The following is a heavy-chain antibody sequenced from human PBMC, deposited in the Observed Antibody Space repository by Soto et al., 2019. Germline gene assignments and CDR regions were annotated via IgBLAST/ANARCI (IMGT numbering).Heavy chain of an antibody. CDR1: GFTFSSYA. D-gene: IGHD3-10*01. V-gene: IGHV3-23*01. CDR3: AKYFPTISYYYGSGSYEDY. Sequence: EVQLLESGGGLVQPGGSLRLSCAASGFTFSSYAMSWVRQAPGKGLEWVSAISGSGGSTYYADSVKGRFTISRDNSKKPLYLQLNSLRAEDTAVYYCAKYFPTISYYYGSGSYEDYWGQGTLVTVSS. CDR2: ISGSGGST. J-gene: IGHJ4*02.